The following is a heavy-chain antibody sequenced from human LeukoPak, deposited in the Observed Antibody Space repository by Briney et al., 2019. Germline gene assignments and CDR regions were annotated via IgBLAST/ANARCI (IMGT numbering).Heavy chain of an antibody. CDR3: AAGPPFDWLEEYGMDV. Sequence: EASVKVSCKASGFTFTSSAVQWVRQARGQRLEWIGSIVVGSGNTNYAQKFQERVTITRDMSTSTAYMELSSLRSEDTAVYYCAAGPPFDWLEEYGMDVRGKGTTVTVSS. D-gene: IGHD3-9*01. CDR1: GFTFTSSA. CDR2: IVVGSGNT. J-gene: IGHJ6*04. V-gene: IGHV1-58*01.